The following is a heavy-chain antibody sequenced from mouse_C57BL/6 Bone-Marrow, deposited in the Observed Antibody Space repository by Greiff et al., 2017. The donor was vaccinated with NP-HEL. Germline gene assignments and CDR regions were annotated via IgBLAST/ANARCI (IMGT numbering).Heavy chain of an antibody. CDR2: ISSGGDYI. Sequence: EVKLMESGEGLVKPGGSLKLSCAASGFTFSSYAMSWVRQTPEKRLEWVAYISSGGDYIYYADTVKGRFTISRDNARNTLYLQMSSLKSEDTAMYYCTREYSNYVDAMDYWGQGTSVTVSS. J-gene: IGHJ4*01. V-gene: IGHV5-9-1*02. CDR1: GFTFSSYA. D-gene: IGHD2-5*01. CDR3: TREYSNYVDAMDY.